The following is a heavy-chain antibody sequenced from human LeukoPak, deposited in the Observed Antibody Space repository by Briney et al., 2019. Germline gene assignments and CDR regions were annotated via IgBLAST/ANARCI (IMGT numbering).Heavy chain of an antibody. J-gene: IGHJ4*02. CDR3: ARDPPLAHYDILTGPDY. Sequence: GGSLRLSCAASGFTFSSYGMHWVRQAPGKGLEWVSAISSSSSYIYYADSVKGRFTISRDNARNSLYLQMNSLRAEDTAVYYCARDPPLAHYDILTGPDYWGQGTLVTVSS. CDR1: GFTFSSYG. V-gene: IGHV3-21*01. D-gene: IGHD3-9*01. CDR2: ISSSSSYI.